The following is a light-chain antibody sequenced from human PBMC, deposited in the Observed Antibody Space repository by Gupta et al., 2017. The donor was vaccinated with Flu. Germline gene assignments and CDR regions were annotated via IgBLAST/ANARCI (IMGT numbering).Light chain of an antibody. CDR1: ELTKQY. CDR2: KDN. Sequence: SGDELTKQYAYGYQQKPGQAPVLVIYKDNERPSGIPERFSGSSSGTKVTLTISGVRAEDEADYYCQSTDSSASWVFGGGTRLTVL. J-gene: IGLJ3*02. CDR3: QSTDSSASWV. V-gene: IGLV3-25*03.